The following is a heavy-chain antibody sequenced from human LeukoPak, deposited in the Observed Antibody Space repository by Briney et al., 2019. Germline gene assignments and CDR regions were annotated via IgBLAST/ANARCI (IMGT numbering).Heavy chain of an antibody. Sequence: SVKVSCKASGGTFSSYSISWVRQAPGQGLEWMGRIIPIFGIANYAQKFQGRVTITADKSTSTAYMELSSLRSEDTAVYYCARQPHMIVVSGGNKSAFDIWGQGTMVTVSS. D-gene: IGHD3-22*01. CDR3: ARQPHMIVVSGGNKSAFDI. CDR1: GGTFSSYS. CDR2: IIPIFGIA. V-gene: IGHV1-69*02. J-gene: IGHJ3*02.